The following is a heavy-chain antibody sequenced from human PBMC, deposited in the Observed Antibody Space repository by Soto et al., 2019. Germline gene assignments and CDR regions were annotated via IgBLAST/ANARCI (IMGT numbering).Heavy chain of an antibody. D-gene: IGHD3-16*01. CDR1: GYIFVNYV. Sequence: QVQLVQSGDEVKKPGASVKVSCKASGYIFVNYVIAGVRQPPGQGLEWMGWISPYTGNTHSATKVQGRLTMTTDTSTSTAYMDLGSLTSDDTAVYYCVMVDNYVTPTPQDVWGQGTTVTVSS. J-gene: IGHJ6*02. CDR2: ISPYTGNT. V-gene: IGHV1-18*01. CDR3: VMVDNYVTPTPQDV.